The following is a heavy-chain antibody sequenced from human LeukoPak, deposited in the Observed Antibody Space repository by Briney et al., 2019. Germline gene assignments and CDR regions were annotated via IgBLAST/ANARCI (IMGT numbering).Heavy chain of an antibody. V-gene: IGHV3-23*01. J-gene: IGHJ4*02. CDR1: GFTFSSYA. CDR3: AKGWDYYDSSGYYGQVGFDY. Sequence: GGSLRLSCAAAGFTFSSYAMSWVRQAPGKGLEWVSAISGSGGSTYYADSVKGRFTISRDNSKNTLYLQVNSLRAEDTAVYYCAKGWDYYDSSGYYGQVGFDYWGQGTLVTVSS. CDR2: ISGSGGST. D-gene: IGHD3-22*01.